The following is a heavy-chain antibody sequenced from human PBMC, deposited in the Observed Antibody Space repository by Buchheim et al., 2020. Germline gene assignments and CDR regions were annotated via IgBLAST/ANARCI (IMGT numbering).Heavy chain of an antibody. CDR3: AKDSMVAAHYYGMDV. V-gene: IGHV3-30*18. D-gene: IGHD2-15*01. J-gene: IGHJ6*02. CDR2: ISYDGSNK. Sequence: QVQLVESGGGVVQPGRSLRLSCAASGFTFSSYGMHWVRQAPGKGLEWVAVISYDGSNKYYADSVKGRFTISRANSKNTLYLQMNSLRAEDTAVYYCAKDSMVAAHYYGMDVWGQGTT. CDR1: GFTFSSYG.